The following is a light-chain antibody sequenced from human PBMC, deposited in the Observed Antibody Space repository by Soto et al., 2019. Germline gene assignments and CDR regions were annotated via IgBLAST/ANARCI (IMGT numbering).Light chain of an antibody. CDR3: QQYNNWPPIT. J-gene: IGKJ5*01. CDR1: QSVSSN. CDR2: DAS. Sequence: EIVFTQSSGTLSLSSGERATLSCRASQSVSSNLAWYQHKPGQAPRLLIFDASTRATGIPARFSGSGSGTEFTLTISSLQSEDFAVYFCQQYNNWPPITFGQGTRLEIK. V-gene: IGKV3-15*01.